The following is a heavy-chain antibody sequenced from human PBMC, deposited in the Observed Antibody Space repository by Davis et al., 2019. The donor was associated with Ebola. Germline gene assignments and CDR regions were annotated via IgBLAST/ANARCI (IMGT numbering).Heavy chain of an antibody. J-gene: IGHJ6*02. V-gene: IGHV3-23*01. CDR3: AREWGEMATIRPLPEYYYYGMDV. CDR2: ISGSGGST. CDR1: GFTFSSYA. D-gene: IGHD5-24*01. Sequence: PGGSLRLSCAASGFTFSSYAMSWVRQAPGKGLEWVSAISGSGGSTYYADSVKGRFTISRDNSKNTLYLQMNSLRAEDTAVYYCAREWGEMATIRPLPEYYYYGMDVWGQGTTVTVSS.